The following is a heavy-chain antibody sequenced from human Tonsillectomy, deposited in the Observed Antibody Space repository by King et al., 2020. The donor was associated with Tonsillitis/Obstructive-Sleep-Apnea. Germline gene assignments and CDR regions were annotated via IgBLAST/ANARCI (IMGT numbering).Heavy chain of an antibody. CDR3: VHRLRVRGDYPDY. J-gene: IGHJ4*02. V-gene: IGHV2-5*02. D-gene: IGHD3-10*01. CDR2: IYWGDGN. CDR1: GFSLSTTGVG. Sequence: TLKESGPTLVKLTQTLTLTCTFSGFSLSTTGVGVGWLRQPPGKALEWLALIYWGDGNRFSPFLKSRLNITKDTSKNQVVLTMTNVDPVDTATYYCVHRLRVRGDYPDYWGQGTLVTVSS.